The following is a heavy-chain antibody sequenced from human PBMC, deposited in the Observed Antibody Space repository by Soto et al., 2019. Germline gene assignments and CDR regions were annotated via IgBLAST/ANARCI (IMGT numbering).Heavy chain of an antibody. J-gene: IGHJ4*02. CDR1: GFTVSSNY. Sequence: GSLRLSCAASGFTVSSNYMSWVRQAPGKGLEWVSVIYSGGSTYYADSVKGRFTVSRDNSKNTLYLQMNSLRAEDTALYYCTLQLSGPYWGQGTLVTVSS. D-gene: IGHD1-1*01. V-gene: IGHV3-53*01. CDR3: TLQLSGPY. CDR2: IYSGGST.